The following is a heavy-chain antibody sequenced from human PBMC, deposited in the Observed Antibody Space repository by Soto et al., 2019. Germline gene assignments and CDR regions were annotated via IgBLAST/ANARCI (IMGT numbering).Heavy chain of an antibody. CDR1: GGTFNNLA. CDR3: AADVGGYIYGLGKY. CDR2: IILLNGTG. Sequence: SVKVSCKASGGTFNNLAISWVRQAPGQGLEWMGGIILLNGTGNYAQKFQDRVTITADESTSTAYMELNGLRSEDTAVYYCAADVGGYIYGLGKYWGQGTLVTVSS. D-gene: IGHD5-18*01. V-gene: IGHV1-69*13. J-gene: IGHJ4*02.